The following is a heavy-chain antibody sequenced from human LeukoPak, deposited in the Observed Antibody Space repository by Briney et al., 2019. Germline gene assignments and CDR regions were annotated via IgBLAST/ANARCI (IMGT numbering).Heavy chain of an antibody. CDR3: TRTTFLGSTYFQH. CDR2: ISAYNGNT. D-gene: IGHD1-1*01. Sequence: ASVKVSCKASGYAFNTYGISWVRQAPGQGLEWVGWISAYNGNTHYAQKLQGRVTMTTDTSTNTAYMEVRSLRPDDTAVYYCTRTTFLGSTYFQHWGQGTLATVSS. V-gene: IGHV1-18*04. CDR1: GYAFNTYG. J-gene: IGHJ1*01.